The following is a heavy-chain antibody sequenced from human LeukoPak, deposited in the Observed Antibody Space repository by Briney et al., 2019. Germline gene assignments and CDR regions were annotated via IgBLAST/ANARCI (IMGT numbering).Heavy chain of an antibody. V-gene: IGHV3-7*01. CDR2: LKQDGSEK. J-gene: IGHJ4*02. Sequence: GGSLRLSCAASGLTFSSYWMSWVRQAPGKGLEWVANLKQDGSEKYYVDSVKGRFTISRDNAKNSLYLQMNSLRAEDTAVYYCARDLSLDYWGQGTLVTVSS. CDR1: GLTFSSYW. CDR3: ARDLSLDY.